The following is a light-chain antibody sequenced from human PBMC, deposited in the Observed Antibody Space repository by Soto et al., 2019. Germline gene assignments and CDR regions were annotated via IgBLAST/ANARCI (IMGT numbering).Light chain of an antibody. Sequence: QSVLTQPPSASGTPGQRVTISCSGSSSNIGSKNVYWFQHLPGTAPKLLIYRDTERPSGVPDRFSGSKSGTSASLAISGLRSEDEADYYCAAWEGSLKVRLFGGGTKLTVL. CDR1: SSNIGSKN. V-gene: IGLV1-47*01. CDR2: RDT. CDR3: AAWEGSLKVRL. J-gene: IGLJ2*01.